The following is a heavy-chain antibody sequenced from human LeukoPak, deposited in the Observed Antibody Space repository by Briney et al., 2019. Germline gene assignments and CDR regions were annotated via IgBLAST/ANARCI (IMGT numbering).Heavy chain of an antibody. D-gene: IGHD2-15*01. CDR2: IRSKAYGGTT. CDR1: GFTFGDYA. CDR3: TTTQTWWLFDY. Sequence: GRSLRLSCTASGFTFGDYAMSWVRQAPGKGLEWVGFIRSKAYGGTTEYAASVKGRFTISRDDSKSIAYLQMNSLKTEDTAVYYCTTTQTWWLFDYWGQGTLVTVSS. J-gene: IGHJ4*02. V-gene: IGHV3-49*04.